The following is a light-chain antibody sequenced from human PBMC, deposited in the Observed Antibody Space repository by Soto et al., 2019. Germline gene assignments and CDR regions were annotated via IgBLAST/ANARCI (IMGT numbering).Light chain of an antibody. Sequence: QSALTQPASVSGSPGQSITISCTGTNSDIGHYNYVSWYQQHPGKAPKLMIYDVSNRPSGVSNRFSGSKSGNTASLTISGLQAEDESDYYCSSYTGSSVVFGGGTKLTVL. CDR2: DVS. V-gene: IGLV2-14*01. J-gene: IGLJ2*01. CDR3: SSYTGSSVV. CDR1: NSDIGHYNY.